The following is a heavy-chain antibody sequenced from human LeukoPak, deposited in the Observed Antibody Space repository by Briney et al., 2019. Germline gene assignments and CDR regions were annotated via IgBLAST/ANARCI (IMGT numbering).Heavy chain of an antibody. V-gene: IGHV3-21*04. CDR1: GFTFSSYS. CDR3: ANLGGSSGWEGDAFDY. Sequence: ETGGSLRLSCAASGFTFSSYSMNWVRQAPGKGLEWVSSISSSSSYIYYADSVKGRFTISRDNSKNTLYLQMNSLRAEDTAVYYCANLGGSSGWEGDAFDYWGQGTLVTVSS. D-gene: IGHD6-19*01. CDR2: ISSSSSYI. J-gene: IGHJ4*02.